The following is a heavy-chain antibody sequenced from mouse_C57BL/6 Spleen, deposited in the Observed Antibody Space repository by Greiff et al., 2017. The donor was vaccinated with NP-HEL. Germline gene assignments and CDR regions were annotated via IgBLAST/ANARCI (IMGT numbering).Heavy chain of an antibody. J-gene: IGHJ2*01. CDR3: ARSSGAAFDY. Sequence: VVKPGASVKMSCKASGYTFTDYNMHWVKQSHGKSLEWIGYINPNNGGTSYNQKFKGKATLTVNKSSSTAYMELRSLTSEDSAVYYCARSSGAAFDYWGQGTTLTVSS. V-gene: IGHV1-22*01. D-gene: IGHD3-1*01. CDR1: GYTFTDYN. CDR2: INPNNGGT.